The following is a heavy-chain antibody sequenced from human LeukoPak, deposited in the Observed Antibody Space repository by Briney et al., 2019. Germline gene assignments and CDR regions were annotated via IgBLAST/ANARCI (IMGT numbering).Heavy chain of an antibody. CDR3: AKEPTGDKSFDS. V-gene: IGHV4-39*07. Sequence: SEALSLTCTVSGASISRTTYYWGWFRQPPGKGLEWIATMFYSGYTYYNPSLKSRVTISIDTSENQVSLKLSFVTAADTALYYCAKEPTGDKSFDSWGQGTLVTVSS. J-gene: IGHJ4*02. CDR2: MFYSGYT. D-gene: IGHD7-27*01. CDR1: GASISRTTYY.